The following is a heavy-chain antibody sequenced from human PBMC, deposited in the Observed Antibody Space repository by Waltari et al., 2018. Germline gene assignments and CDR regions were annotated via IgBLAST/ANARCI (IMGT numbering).Heavy chain of an antibody. J-gene: IGHJ4*02. CDR1: GYSISSGYY. D-gene: IGHD3-22*01. CDR3: ARALSYYYDSSGADY. V-gene: IGHV3-11*04. Sequence: QVQLQESGPGLVKPSETLSLTCAVSGYSISSGYYWGWIRQPPGKGLEWVSYISSSGSTIYYADSVKGRFTISRDNAKNSLYLQMNSLRAEDTAVYYCARALSYYYDSSGADYWGQGTLVTVSS. CDR2: ISSSGSTI.